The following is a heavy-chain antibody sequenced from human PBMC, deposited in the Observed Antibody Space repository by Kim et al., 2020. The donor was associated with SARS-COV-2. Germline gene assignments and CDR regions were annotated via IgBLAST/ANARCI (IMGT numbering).Heavy chain of an antibody. Sequence: ASVKVSCQASGYTFITYYIHWMRQAPGQGLEWMGIINPSGGSATYTQKFQGRVTMTRDTSTSTVYMELSSLRSEDTAVYFCARGDSTSRTHYFDYWGQGT. CDR1: GYTFITYY. J-gene: IGHJ4*02. D-gene: IGHD5-18*01. V-gene: IGHV1-46*01. CDR3: ARGDSTSRTHYFDY. CDR2: INPSGGSA.